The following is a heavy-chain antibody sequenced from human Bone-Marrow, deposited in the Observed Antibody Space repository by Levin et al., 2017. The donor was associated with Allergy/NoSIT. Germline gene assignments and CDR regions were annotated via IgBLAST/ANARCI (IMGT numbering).Heavy chain of an antibody. V-gene: IGHV3-53*01. CDR3: TRGPGSGSPGDY. CDR1: DFSVSDNY. CDR2: IFSRGIT. Sequence: PGGSLRLSCAASDFSVSDNYMSWVRQAPGKGLEGVSVIFSRGITHYSDSVKGRFTVSRDNSKNIFYLQMNSLTAEDTAVYYCTRGPGSGSPGDYWGPGTLVTVSS. D-gene: IGHD3-10*01. J-gene: IGHJ4*02.